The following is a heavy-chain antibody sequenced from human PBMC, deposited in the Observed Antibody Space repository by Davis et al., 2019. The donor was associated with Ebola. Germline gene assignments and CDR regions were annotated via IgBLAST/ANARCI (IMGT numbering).Heavy chain of an antibody. CDR3: ARDRYYYDSSGYPEGAFDI. Sequence: GESLKISCAASGFTFSSYSINWVRQAPGKGLEWVSSISSSSSYIYYADSVKGRFTISRDNAKNSLYLQMNSLRAEDTAVYYCARDRYYYDSSGYPEGAFDIWGQGTMVTVSS. D-gene: IGHD3-22*01. CDR1: GFTFSSYS. J-gene: IGHJ3*02. V-gene: IGHV3-21*01. CDR2: ISSSSSYI.